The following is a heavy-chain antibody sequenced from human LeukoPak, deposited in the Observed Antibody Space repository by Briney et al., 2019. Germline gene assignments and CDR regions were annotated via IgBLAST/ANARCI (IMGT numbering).Heavy chain of an antibody. Sequence: QPGGSLRLSCAASGFTFSSYAMSWVRQAPGRGLEWVSAITGSGGSTYYSDSVKGRFPISRDNSKNTLYLQMNSLRAEDTAVYFCAKMGPESRGYDSINYYFANWGQGTLVAVSS. D-gene: IGHD5-12*01. CDR2: ITGSGGST. J-gene: IGHJ4*02. CDR3: AKMGPESRGYDSINYYFAN. CDR1: GFTFSSYA. V-gene: IGHV3-23*01.